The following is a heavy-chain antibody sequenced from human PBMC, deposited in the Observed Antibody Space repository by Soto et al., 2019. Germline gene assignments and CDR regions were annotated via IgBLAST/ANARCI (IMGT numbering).Heavy chain of an antibody. CDR1: GGSISSSSYY. D-gene: IGHD3-9*01. CDR3: ARRNYDILTGYYPLYYYYGMDV. Sequence: QLQLQESGPGLVKPSETLSLTCTVSGGSISSSSYYWGWIRQPPGKGLEWIGSIYYSGSTYYNPCLKSRVTISVDTSKNQFSLKLSSVTAADTAVYYCARRNYDILTGYYPLYYYYGMDVWGQGTTVTVSS. CDR2: IYYSGST. V-gene: IGHV4-39*01. J-gene: IGHJ6*02.